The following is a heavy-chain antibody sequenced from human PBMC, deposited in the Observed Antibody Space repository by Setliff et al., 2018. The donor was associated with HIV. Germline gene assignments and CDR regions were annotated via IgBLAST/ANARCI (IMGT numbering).Heavy chain of an antibody. V-gene: IGHV1-18*01. D-gene: IGHD1-1*01. CDR3: ARNKLSDAFDV. CDR2: INTYNGNT. CDR1: GYTFSTYG. J-gene: IGHJ3*01. Sequence: ASLKVSCKASGYTFSTYGISWVRQAPGHGLEWMGWINTYNGNTNYAQKVKGRVTMTTDTSTSTAYLELRSLRSDDTAVYFCARNKLSDAFDVWGPGTVVTVSS.